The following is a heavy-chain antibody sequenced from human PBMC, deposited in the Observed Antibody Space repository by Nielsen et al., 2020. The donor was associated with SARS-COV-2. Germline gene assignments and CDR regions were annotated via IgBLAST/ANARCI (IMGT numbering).Heavy chain of an antibody. Sequence: GESLKTPCAASGFSLSGSAMQWVRQAPGKGLEWVGRIRSKVSNYATAYAASVKGRFTISSDDSKNTAYLQMNSLKTEDTAVYYCTRRGGYCGGDCPLGHWGQGTLVTVSS. CDR2: IRSKVSNYAT. D-gene: IGHD2-21*02. J-gene: IGHJ4*02. V-gene: IGHV3-73*01. CDR3: TRRGGYCGGDCPLGH. CDR1: GFSLSGSA.